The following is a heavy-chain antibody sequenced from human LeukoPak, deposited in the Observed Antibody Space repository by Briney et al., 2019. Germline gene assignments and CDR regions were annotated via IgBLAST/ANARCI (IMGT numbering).Heavy chain of an antibody. CDR2: FDPEHGET. CDR3: ATGRLYYDRRGYYENDAFDL. J-gene: IGHJ3*01. V-gene: IGHV1-24*01. D-gene: IGHD3-22*01. Sequence: ASVKVSCKVSTYTLTELSIHWVRQAPGKGLEWMGGFDPEHGETIYAQKFQGRVIMTKDTSTDTAYMELSGLRSEDTAVYYCATGRLYYDRRGYYENDAFDLWGHGTRVTATS. CDR1: TYTLTELS.